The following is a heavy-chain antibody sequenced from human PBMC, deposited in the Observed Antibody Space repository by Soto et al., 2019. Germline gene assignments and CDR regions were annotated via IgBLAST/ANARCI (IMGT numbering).Heavy chain of an antibody. CDR2: IKEDGSEK. CDR3: ARASWDSSGFYPYYFDY. J-gene: IGHJ4*02. CDR1: GFTFSSYW. V-gene: IGHV3-7*01. Sequence: PGGSLRLSCVVSGFTFSSYWMSWVRQAPGKGLEWVANIKEDGSEKKYVDSVKGRFTISRDNAKNSRYLQMNSLRAEDTAVYYCARASWDSSGFYPYYFDYWGQGTLVTVSS. D-gene: IGHD3-22*01.